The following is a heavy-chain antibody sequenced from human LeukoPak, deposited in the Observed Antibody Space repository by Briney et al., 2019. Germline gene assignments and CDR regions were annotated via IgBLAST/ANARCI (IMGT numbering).Heavy chain of an antibody. CDR3: ARVAVVVAATRQEDY. V-gene: IGHV1-18*01. Sequence: ASVKVSCKASGYTFTSYGSSWLRQAPGQGLKWMGSISAYNGNTNYAQKLQGRVTMTTDTSTSTDYLELRSLRSDDTAVYYCARVAVVVAATRQEDYWGQGTLVTVSS. D-gene: IGHD2-15*01. CDR1: GYTFTSYG. J-gene: IGHJ4*02. CDR2: ISAYNGNT.